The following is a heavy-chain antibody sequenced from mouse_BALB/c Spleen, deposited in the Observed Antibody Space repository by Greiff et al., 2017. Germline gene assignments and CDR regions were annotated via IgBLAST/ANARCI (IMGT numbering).Heavy chain of an antibody. Sequence: VQLQQSGAELMKPGASVKISCKATGYTFSSYWIEWVKQRPGHGLEWIGEILPGSGSTNYNEKFKGKATFTADTSSNTAYMQLSSLTSEDSAVYYCAALVYNGSSYGYWGQGTTLTVSS. CDR1: GYTFSSYW. CDR2: ILPGSGST. J-gene: IGHJ2*01. CDR3: AALVYNGSSYGY. V-gene: IGHV1-9*01. D-gene: IGHD1-1*01.